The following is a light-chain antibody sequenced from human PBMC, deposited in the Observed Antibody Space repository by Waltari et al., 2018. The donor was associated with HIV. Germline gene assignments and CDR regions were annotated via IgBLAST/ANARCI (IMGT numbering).Light chain of an antibody. CDR2: ESY. CDR1: SGSITGNF. Sequence: NFMLTQPHSVSESPGKTVTISCARSSGSITGNFVQWFQRRPGRSPPTVFYESYFRPSGVPNRFSGSIDRSSNSASLTISGLRAEDEADYYCQSYDASKNWVFGGGTKLTVL. V-gene: IGLV6-57*01. CDR3: QSYDASKNWV. J-gene: IGLJ3*02.